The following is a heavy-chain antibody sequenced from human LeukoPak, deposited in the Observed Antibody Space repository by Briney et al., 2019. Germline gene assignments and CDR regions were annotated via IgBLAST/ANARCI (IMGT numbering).Heavy chain of an antibody. J-gene: IGHJ4*02. Sequence: GGSLRLSCAASGFTFSTYAMSWVRQAPGKGLEWVSAISGSGGRTYYADSAKGRFTISRDNSKNTLYLQMNSLRAEDTAVYYCAKGSGSYYFPFDYWGQGTLVTVSS. D-gene: IGHD1-26*01. CDR1: GFTFSTYA. CDR3: AKGSGSYYFPFDY. V-gene: IGHV3-23*01. CDR2: ISGSGGRT.